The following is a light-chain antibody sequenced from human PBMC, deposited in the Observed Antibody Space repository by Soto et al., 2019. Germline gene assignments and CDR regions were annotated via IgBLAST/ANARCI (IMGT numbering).Light chain of an antibody. J-gene: IGKJ4*01. CDR1: QSISRY. Sequence: TQLTQPPSSLSASLGDSVTITCLASQSISRYLNWYQQRPGKAPKFLIYAASNLQIGVPSRFSGSGFGTDFTLTISSLQPEDFATYYCQQSHSTPLTFGGGTKVDIK. CDR3: QQSHSTPLT. V-gene: IGKV1-39*01. CDR2: AAS.